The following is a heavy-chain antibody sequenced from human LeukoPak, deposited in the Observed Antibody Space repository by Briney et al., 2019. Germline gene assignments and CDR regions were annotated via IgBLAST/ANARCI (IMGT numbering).Heavy chain of an antibody. V-gene: IGHV1-69*13. D-gene: IGHD3-16*01. J-gene: IGHJ4*02. Sequence: ASVKVSCKASGGTFSSYAISWVRQAPGQGLEWMGGIIPIFGTANYAQKFQGRVTITADESTSTAYMELSSLRSEDTAVYYCATSDLYYDYVWGSFDYWGQGTLVTVSS. CDR2: IIPIFGTA. CDR3: ATSDLYYDYVWGSFDY. CDR1: GGTFSSYA.